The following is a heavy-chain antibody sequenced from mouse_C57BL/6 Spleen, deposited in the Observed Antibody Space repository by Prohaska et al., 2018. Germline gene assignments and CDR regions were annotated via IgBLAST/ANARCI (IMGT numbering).Heavy chain of an antibody. CDR2: ISSGGSYT. V-gene: IGHV5-6*01. D-gene: IGHD2-3*01. J-gene: IGHJ2*01. CDR1: GFTFSSYG. Sequence: EVQLVESGGDLVKPGGSLKLSCAASGFTFSSYGMSWVRQTPDKRLEWVATISSGGSYTYYPDSVKGRFTISRDNAKNTLYLQMSSLKSEDTAMYYCAQNPIYDGYYFDYWGQGTTLTVSS. CDR3: AQNPIYDGYYFDY.